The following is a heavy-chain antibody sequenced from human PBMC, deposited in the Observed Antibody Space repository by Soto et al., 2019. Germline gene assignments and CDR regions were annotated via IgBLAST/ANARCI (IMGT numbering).Heavy chain of an antibody. CDR3: ARDGVSSTEYXWNYGTYLDY. D-gene: IGHD1-7*01. J-gene: IGHJ4*02. CDR1: GFTYSTYT. CDR2: ISYDGNNK. V-gene: IGHV3-30-3*01. Sequence: GGSLRLSCAASGFTYSTYTMHWVRQAPGKGLEWVAVISYDGNNKFYADSVKGRFTISRDSTKQTLYLQMNSLRPDDTAMYYCARDGVSSTEYXWNYGTYLDYWGQGA.